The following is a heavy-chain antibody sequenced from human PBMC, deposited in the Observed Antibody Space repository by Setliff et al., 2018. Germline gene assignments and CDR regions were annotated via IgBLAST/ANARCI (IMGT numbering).Heavy chain of an antibody. CDR1: GFTFSGSA. J-gene: IGHJ5*02. V-gene: IGHV3-73*01. Sequence: GGSLRLSCAASGFTFSGSAMHWVRQASGKGPEWVGRIRSKTSGFATAYSASVKGRFTISRDDSMNTAYLQMDSLRTEDTAVYYCSRAVDGRTWFDPWGQGALVTVSS. CDR3: SRAVDGRTWFDP. D-gene: IGHD6-19*01. CDR2: IRSKTSGFAT.